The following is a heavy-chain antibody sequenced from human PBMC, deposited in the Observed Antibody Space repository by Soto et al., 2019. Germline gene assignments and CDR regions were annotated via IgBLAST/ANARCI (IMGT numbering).Heavy chain of an antibody. D-gene: IGHD6-19*01. CDR2: IRSKAYGGTT. CDR3: TRDLVVPSTIEWLVRADY. Sequence: HPGGSLRLSCTASGFTFGDYAMSWVRQAPGKGLEWVGFIRSKAYGGTTEYAASVKGRFTISRDDSKSIAYLQMNSLKTEDTAVYYCTRDLVVPSTIEWLVRADYWGQGTLVTVSS. J-gene: IGHJ4*02. V-gene: IGHV3-49*04. CDR1: GFTFGDYA.